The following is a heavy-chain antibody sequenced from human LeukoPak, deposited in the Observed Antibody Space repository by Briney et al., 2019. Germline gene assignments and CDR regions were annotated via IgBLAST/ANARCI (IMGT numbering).Heavy chain of an antibody. J-gene: IGHJ4*02. CDR3: ARVYYDSSGYGLDY. V-gene: IGHV4-59*01. CDR2: IYYSGST. D-gene: IGHD3-22*01. Sequence: SETLSLTCTVSGGSISSYYWSWIRQPPGKGLEWIGYIYYSGSTNYNLSLKSRVTISVDTSKNQFSLKLSSVTAADTAVYYCARVYYDSSGYGLDYWGQGTLVTVSS. CDR1: GGSISSYY.